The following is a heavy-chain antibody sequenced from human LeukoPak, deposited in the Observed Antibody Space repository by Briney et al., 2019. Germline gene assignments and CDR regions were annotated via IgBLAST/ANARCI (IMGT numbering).Heavy chain of an antibody. D-gene: IGHD6-13*01. V-gene: IGHV3-30*18. CDR3: AKEVGASSSNYYYGMDV. Sequence: PGRSLRLSCAASGFTFSSYGMHWVRQAPGKGLEWVAVISYDGSNKYYADSVEGRFTISRDNSKNTLYLQMNSLRAEDTAVYYCAKEVGASSSNYYYGMDVWGQGTTVTVSS. CDR2: ISYDGSNK. J-gene: IGHJ6*02. CDR1: GFTFSSYG.